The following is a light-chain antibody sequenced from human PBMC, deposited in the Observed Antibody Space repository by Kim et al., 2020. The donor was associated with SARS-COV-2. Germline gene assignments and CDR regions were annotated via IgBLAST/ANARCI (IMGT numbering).Light chain of an antibody. Sequence: EVVLTQSPGTLSFYPGESATVSCRASQSINSRYLAWYQQKPGQAPRLLIYSASSRATGIPDRFSGSGSGTDFTLTISRLDPEDFAVYFCLHYDDHLVYTFAQGTKLEI. CDR3: LHYDDHLVYT. J-gene: IGKJ2*01. V-gene: IGKV3-20*01. CDR2: SAS. CDR1: QSINSRY.